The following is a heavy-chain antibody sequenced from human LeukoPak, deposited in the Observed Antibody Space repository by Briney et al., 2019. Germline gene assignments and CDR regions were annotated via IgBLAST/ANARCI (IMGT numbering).Heavy chain of an antibody. V-gene: IGHV3-23*01. CDR2: ISGSGGST. CDR3: ATSGWWGYFDY. J-gene: IGHJ4*02. CDR1: GFTFSSNA. D-gene: IGHD6-19*01. Sequence: PGGSLRLSCAASGFTFSSNAMSWVRQAPGKGLEWVSAISGSGGSTYYADSVKGRFTISRDNSKNTLYLQMNSLRAEDTGVYYCATSGWWGYFDYWGQGTLVTVSS.